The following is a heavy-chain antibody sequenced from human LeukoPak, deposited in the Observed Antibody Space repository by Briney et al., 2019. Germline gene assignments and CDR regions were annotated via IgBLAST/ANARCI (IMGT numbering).Heavy chain of an antibody. CDR3: ARVSGPGMNEYFHL. CDR2: INNDGTTT. D-gene: IGHD3-10*01. CDR1: GFTFSGVW. Sequence: GVCLRLSCAASGFTFSGVWLHWVRQAPGKGLVWVTRINNDGTTTKYADSVKGRFTISRDNAKNTLYLQMNSLRAEDTAVYYCARVSGPGMNEYFHLWGQGTLVTVSS. V-gene: IGHV3-74*01. J-gene: IGHJ1*01.